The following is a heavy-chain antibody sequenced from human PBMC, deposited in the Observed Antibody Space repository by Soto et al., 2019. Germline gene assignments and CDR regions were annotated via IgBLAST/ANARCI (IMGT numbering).Heavy chain of an antibody. D-gene: IGHD2-15*01. CDR3: ASAYCSGGSCYEAFDI. J-gene: IGHJ3*02. V-gene: IGHV3-7*02. CDR2: IKQDGSEK. CDR1: GFTFSSYW. Sequence: GGSLRLSCAASGFTFSSYWMSWVRQAPGKGLEWVANIKQDGSEKYYVDSVKGRFTISRDNSKNTLYLQMNSLRAEDTAVYYCASAYCSGGSCYEAFDIWGQGTMVTVSS.